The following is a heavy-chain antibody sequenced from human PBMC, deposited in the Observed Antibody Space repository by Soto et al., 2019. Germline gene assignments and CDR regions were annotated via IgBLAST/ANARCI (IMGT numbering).Heavy chain of an antibody. D-gene: IGHD3-3*01. CDR2: IVVGSGNT. CDR3: AAERSYDFWSGSYDYYYYGMDV. Sequence: ASVKVSCKASGFTFTSSAVQWVRQARGQRLEWIGWIVVGSGNTNYAQKFQERVTITRDMSTSTAYMELSSLRSEDTAVYYCAAERSYDFWSGSYDYYYYGMDVWGQGTTVTVSS. CDR1: GFTFTSSA. J-gene: IGHJ6*02. V-gene: IGHV1-58*01.